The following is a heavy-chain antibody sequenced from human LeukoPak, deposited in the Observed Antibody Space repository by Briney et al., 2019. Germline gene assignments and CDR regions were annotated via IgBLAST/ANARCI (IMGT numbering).Heavy chain of an antibody. CDR3: ARELSQIVWGGLDY. D-gene: IGHD2-21*01. CDR2: IQNDAGTE. V-gene: IGHV3-33*05. CDR1: GFIFSHYG. J-gene: IGHJ4*02. Sequence: GGSLRLSCAASGFIFSHYGMHWVRQAPGKGLEWVAVIQNDAGTENFADSVKGRFTISRDNSKNTVFLQMNSLRVEDTAVYYCARELSQIVWGGLDYGGQGTLVSVSS.